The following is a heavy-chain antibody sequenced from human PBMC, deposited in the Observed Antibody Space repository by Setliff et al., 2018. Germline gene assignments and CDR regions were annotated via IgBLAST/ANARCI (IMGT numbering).Heavy chain of an antibody. Sequence: SETLSLTCIVAGDSISNTGDYWGWIRQHPGKGLEWIGYIHHTGTTFYNPSLRSRVTISVDTSKNQFSLKLTSLTAADTAVYYCARAKDGYDFDYFDYWGQGTPVTVSS. CDR2: IHHTGTT. CDR3: ARAKDGYDFDYFDY. J-gene: IGHJ4*02. D-gene: IGHD5-12*01. CDR1: GDSISNTGDY. V-gene: IGHV4-31*02.